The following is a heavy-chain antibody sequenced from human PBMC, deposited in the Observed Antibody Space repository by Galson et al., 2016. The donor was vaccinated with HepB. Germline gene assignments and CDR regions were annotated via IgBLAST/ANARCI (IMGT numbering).Heavy chain of an antibody. J-gene: IGHJ4*02. CDR3: AGGVDFDY. D-gene: IGHD3-16*01. CDR2: IDPSASYT. CDR1: GYSFSSYW. Sequence: QSGAEVKKPGESLRISCKGSGYSFSSYWISWVRQMPGKGLEWMGMIDPSASYTKYSPSYEGHVTISADKSISTAYLQWSSLKASDTAMYYCAGGVDFDYWGQGTLVTVSS. V-gene: IGHV5-10-1*01.